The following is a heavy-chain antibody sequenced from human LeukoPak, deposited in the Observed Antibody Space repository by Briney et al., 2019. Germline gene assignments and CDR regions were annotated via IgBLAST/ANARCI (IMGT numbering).Heavy chain of an antibody. CDR2: ISDSGGRT. CDR3: AKAKDYYGTTGFYSKAFDF. CDR1: RFTFSNYP. V-gene: IGHV3-23*01. J-gene: IGHJ3*01. Sequence: GGSLRLSCAPSRFTFSNYPMTWVRQAPGKGLEWISLISDSGGRTFYSDSVKGRFTISRDNSKNTLYLQMNSLRVEDTAVYYCAKAKDYYGTTGFYSKAFDFWGQGTMVTVSS. D-gene: IGHD3-22*01.